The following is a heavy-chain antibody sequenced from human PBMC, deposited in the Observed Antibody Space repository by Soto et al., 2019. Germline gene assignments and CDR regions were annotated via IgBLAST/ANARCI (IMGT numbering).Heavy chain of an antibody. V-gene: IGHV1-69*08. CDR3: ARDYGDYVLGRDAFDI. D-gene: IGHD4-17*01. CDR1: GGTFSSYT. Sequence: QVQLVQSGAEVKKPGSSVKVSCKASGGTFSSYTISWVRQAPGQGLEWMGRIIPILGIANYAQKFQGRVTITADNSTSTAYMELSSLKSEDTAVYYCARDYGDYVLGRDAFDIWGQGTMVTVAS. CDR2: IIPILGIA. J-gene: IGHJ3*02.